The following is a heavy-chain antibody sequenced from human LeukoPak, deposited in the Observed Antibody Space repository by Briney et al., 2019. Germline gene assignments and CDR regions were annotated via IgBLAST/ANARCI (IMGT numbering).Heavy chain of an antibody. D-gene: IGHD3-10*01. CDR2: IYHSGST. CDR3: ATGNMVRGVIGIFDY. J-gene: IGHJ4*02. Sequence: PSETLSLTCTVSGYSISSGYYWGWIRQPPGKGLEWIGSIYHSGSTYYNPSLKSRVTISVDTSKNQFSLKLSSVTAADTAVYYCATGNMVRGVIGIFDYWGQGTLVTVSS. CDR1: GYSISSGYY. V-gene: IGHV4-38-2*02.